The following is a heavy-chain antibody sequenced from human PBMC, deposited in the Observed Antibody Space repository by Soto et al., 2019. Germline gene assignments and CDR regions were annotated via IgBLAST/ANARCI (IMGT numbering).Heavy chain of an antibody. D-gene: IGHD1-26*01. CDR1: GGTFSSYA. CDR2: IIPIFGTA. J-gene: IGHJ3*02. Sequence: SVKVSCKASGGTFSSYAISWVRQAPGQGLEWMGGIIPIFGTANYAQKFQGRVTITADESTSTAYMELSSLRPEDTAVYYCAREPGPYSGSLEARAFDIWGQGTMVTVSS. V-gene: IGHV1-69*13. CDR3: AREPGPYSGSLEARAFDI.